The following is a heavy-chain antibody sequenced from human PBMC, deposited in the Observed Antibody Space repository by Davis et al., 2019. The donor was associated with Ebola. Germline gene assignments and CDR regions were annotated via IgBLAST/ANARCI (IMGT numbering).Heavy chain of an antibody. CDR1: GGSISSYY. CDR2: IYYSGST. CDR3: AGSEYSSSSYGMDV. J-gene: IGHJ6*02. V-gene: IGHV4-59*01. Sequence: SETLSLTCTVSGGSISSYYWSWIRQPPGKGLEWIGYIYYSGSTNYNPSLKSRVTITVDTSKNQFSLKLISVTAADTAVYYCAGSEYSSSSYGMDVWGQGTTVTVSS. D-gene: IGHD6-6*01.